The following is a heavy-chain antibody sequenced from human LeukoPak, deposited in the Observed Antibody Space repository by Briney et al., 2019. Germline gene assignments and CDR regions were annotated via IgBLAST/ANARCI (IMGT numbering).Heavy chain of an antibody. CDR2: INHSGST. D-gene: IGHD3-10*01. CDR3: ARGRGSGSYTFDY. V-gene: IGHV4-34*01. J-gene: IGHJ4*02. Sequence: SETLSLTCAVYGGSFSGYYWSWIRQPPGKGLEWIGEINHSGSTNYNPSLKSRVTISVDTSKNQFSLKLSSVTAADTAVYYCARGRGSGSYTFDYWGQGTLDTVSS. CDR1: GGSFSGYY.